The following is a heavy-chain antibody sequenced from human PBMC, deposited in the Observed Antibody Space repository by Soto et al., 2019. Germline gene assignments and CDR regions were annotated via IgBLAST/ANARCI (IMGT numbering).Heavy chain of an antibody. CDR3: ARDKTARGWPLFDN. J-gene: IGHJ4*02. CDR1: GFTFSSYA. Sequence: GGSLRLSCAASGFTFSSYAMHWVRQAPGKGLEWVAVISYGGGNTYYADSVKGRFTISRDNAKNSLFLEMNSLTDEDTAVYYCARDKTARGWPLFDNWGQGTLVTVSS. V-gene: IGHV3-30*04. CDR2: ISYGGGNT. D-gene: IGHD6-19*01.